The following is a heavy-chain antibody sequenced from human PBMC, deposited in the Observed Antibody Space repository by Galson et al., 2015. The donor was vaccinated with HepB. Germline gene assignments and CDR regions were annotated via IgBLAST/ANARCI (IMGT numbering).Heavy chain of an antibody. CDR1: GFSLSTNGVG. D-gene: IGHD3-16*01. CDR3: AHRRDDNYIWGSYYFDY. Sequence: PALVKPTQTLTLTCTFSGFSLSTNGVGVAWIRQPPGKAPEWLALLYWDDDKRYSPFLKGGLTIPKDASKTQLGLTMTNMDPVDTATYYCAHRRDDNYIWGSYYFDYWGQGTLVTVSS. CDR2: LYWDDDK. J-gene: IGHJ4*02. V-gene: IGHV2-5*02.